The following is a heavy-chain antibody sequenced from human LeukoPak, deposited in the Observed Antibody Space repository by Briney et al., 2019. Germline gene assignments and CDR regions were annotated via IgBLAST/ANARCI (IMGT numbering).Heavy chain of an antibody. Sequence: GGSLRLSCAASGFTFSSYGMHWVRQAPGKGLGWVAVISYDGSNKYYADSVKGRFTISRDNSKNTLYLQMNSLRAEDTALYHCAKDRYSSPRYFDYWGQGTLVTVSS. V-gene: IGHV3-30*18. CDR1: GFTFSSYG. D-gene: IGHD6-19*01. CDR2: ISYDGSNK. CDR3: AKDRYSSPRYFDY. J-gene: IGHJ4*02.